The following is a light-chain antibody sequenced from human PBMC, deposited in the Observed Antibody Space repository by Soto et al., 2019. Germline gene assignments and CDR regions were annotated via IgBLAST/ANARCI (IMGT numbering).Light chain of an antibody. J-gene: IGKJ1*01. V-gene: IGKV1-39*01. Sequence: IEVTQSPSSLAASLGDRVTITCRASQTIGTYVNWYRQKSGAAPELLIYDAYTLQSGVPSRFRGGASGTDFTLTISSLQLYDFATYYCQQSYNTPLTFGQGTKVEIK. CDR1: QTIGTY. CDR2: DAY. CDR3: QQSYNTPLT.